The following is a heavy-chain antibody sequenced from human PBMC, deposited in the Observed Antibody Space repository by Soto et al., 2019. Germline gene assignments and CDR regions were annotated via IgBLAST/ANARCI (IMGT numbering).Heavy chain of an antibody. Sequence: SETLSLTCNVSGGSISNSNYYWGWIRQPPGKGLEWIGYIYYSGSTYYNPSLKSRVTISVDTSKNQLSLKLSSVTAADTAVYYCARGSSIAGLYYGMDVWGQGTTVTVSS. V-gene: IGHV4-31*03. CDR1: GGSISNSNYY. CDR2: IYYSGST. CDR3: ARGSSIAGLYYGMDV. D-gene: IGHD6-6*01. J-gene: IGHJ6*02.